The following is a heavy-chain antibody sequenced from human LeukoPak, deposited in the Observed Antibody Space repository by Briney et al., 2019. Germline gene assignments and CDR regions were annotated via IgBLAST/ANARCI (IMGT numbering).Heavy chain of an antibody. CDR1: GGSFSGYY. D-gene: IGHD4-11*01. V-gene: IGHV4-34*01. Sequence: SETLSLTCAVYGGSFSGYYWSWIRQPPGKGLEWIGEINHSGSTNYNPSLKSRVTISVDTSKNQFSLKLSSVTAADTAVYYCARASTVKLRLDAFDIWGQGTMVTVSS. J-gene: IGHJ3*02. CDR3: ARASTVKLRLDAFDI. CDR2: INHSGST.